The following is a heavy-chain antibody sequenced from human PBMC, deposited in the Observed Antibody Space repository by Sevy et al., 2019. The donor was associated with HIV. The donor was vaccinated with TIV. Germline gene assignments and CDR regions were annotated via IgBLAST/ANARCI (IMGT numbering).Heavy chain of an antibody. V-gene: IGHV3-23*01. CDR1: GFTFSRYA. CDR2: ITGIGGST. D-gene: IGHD2-2*02. CDR3: AKVGYCSSTTCYSIYYGMDV. J-gene: IGHJ6*02. Sequence: GGSLRLSCAASGFTFSRYAMSWVRQAPGKGLEWVSAITGIGGSTYYGDPVKGRFTISRDNSKNTLYLQMNSLRAEDTAVYYCAKVGYCSSTTCYSIYYGMDVWGQGTTVTFSS.